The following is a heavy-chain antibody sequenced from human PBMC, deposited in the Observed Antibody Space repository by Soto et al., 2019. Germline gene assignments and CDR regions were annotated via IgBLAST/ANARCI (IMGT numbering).Heavy chain of an antibody. Sequence: SETLSLTCTVSGGSISSSSYYWGWIRQPPGKGLEWIGSIYYSGSTYYNPSLKSRVTISVDTSKNQFSLKLSSVTAADTAVYYCAGRYGPGFDYWGQGTLVTVSS. V-gene: IGHV4-39*01. CDR3: AGRYGPGFDY. D-gene: IGHD4-17*01. J-gene: IGHJ4*02. CDR2: IYYSGST. CDR1: GGSISSSSYY.